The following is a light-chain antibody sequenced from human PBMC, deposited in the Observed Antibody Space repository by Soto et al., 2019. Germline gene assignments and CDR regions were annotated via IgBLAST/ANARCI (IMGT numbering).Light chain of an antibody. V-gene: IGLV2-14*01. J-gene: IGLJ1*01. CDR3: SSYTGSSALYV. CDR2: EVS. CDR1: SXDIGGYNY. Sequence: QSVLTQPASVSGSPGQSITISCTGTSXDIGGYNYVSWYQQHPGKVPKLMIFEVSNRPSGVSYRFSGSKSGNTASLTISGLQAEDEADYYCSSYTGSSALYVFGTGTKVTVL.